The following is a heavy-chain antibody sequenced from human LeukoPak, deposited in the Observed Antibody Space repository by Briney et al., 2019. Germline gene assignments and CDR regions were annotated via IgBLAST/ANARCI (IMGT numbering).Heavy chain of an antibody. D-gene: IGHD1-26*01. J-gene: IGHJ5*02. Sequence: GGSLRLSCAASGFTFSSYAMHWVRQAPGKGLEWVAVISYDGSNKYYADSVKGRFTISRDNSKNTLYLQMNSLRAEDTAVYYCAGGSAPSGINNWFDPWGQGTLVTVSS. V-gene: IGHV3-30-3*01. CDR3: AGGSAPSGINNWFDP. CDR2: ISYDGSNK. CDR1: GFTFSSYA.